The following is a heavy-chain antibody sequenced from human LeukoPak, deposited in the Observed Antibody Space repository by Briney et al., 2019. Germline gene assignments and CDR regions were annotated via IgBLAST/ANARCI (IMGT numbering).Heavy chain of an antibody. CDR3: LLLIAVGGIDP. CDR2: INPNSGNT. CDR1: GYTFTSYD. Sequence: GASVKVSCKASGYTFTSYDINWVRQATGQGLEWMGWINPNSGNTGYAQKFQGRVTMTRNTSIGTAYMELSSLRSEDTAVYYCLLLIAVGGIDPWGQGTLVTVSS. D-gene: IGHD6-19*01. V-gene: IGHV1-8*01. J-gene: IGHJ5*02.